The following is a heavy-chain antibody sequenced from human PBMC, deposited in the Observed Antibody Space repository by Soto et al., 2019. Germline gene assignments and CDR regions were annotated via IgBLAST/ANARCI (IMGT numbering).Heavy chain of an antibody. CDR2: FYSSGSI. V-gene: IGHV4-31*03. CDR3: ARMYSSGSGWFHP. CDR1: GYSITAGGYY. J-gene: IGHJ5*02. Sequence: NPSETLSLTCFASGYSITAGGYYWSWIRHHPGKGLEWIGSFYSSGSIIYNPSLRSRVSISGDTSSNQFSMSLTSVTAADTARYYCARMYSSGSGWFHPWGQGTLVTVSS. D-gene: IGHD6-19*01.